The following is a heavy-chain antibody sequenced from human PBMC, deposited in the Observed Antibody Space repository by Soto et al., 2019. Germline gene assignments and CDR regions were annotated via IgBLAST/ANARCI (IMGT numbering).Heavy chain of an antibody. V-gene: IGHV1-69*01. D-gene: IGHD6-13*01. CDR2: IIPIFCTA. Sequence: QVQLVQSGAEVKKPGSSVKVSCKASGGTFSSYAISWVRQAPGQGLEWMGGIIPIFCTANYAQKFQGRVTITADESTSTAYMELSSLRSEDTAVYYCARDLMSAAGENWFDPWGQGTLVTVSS. CDR3: ARDLMSAAGENWFDP. CDR1: GGTFSSYA. J-gene: IGHJ5*02.